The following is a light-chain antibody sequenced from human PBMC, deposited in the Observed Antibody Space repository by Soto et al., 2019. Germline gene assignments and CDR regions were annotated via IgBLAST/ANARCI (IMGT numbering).Light chain of an antibody. CDR2: DAS. J-gene: IGKJ3*01. CDR1: QSVGSY. Sequence: EIELTQSPATLSLSPGERASISCRASQSVGSYFAWYQQKPGQAPRLLIYDASKRDTGIPARFSGSGSGTEFTLTISSLGPEDFAIYYCQLRSAWPLFTFGPGTRVDVK. CDR3: QLRSAWPLFT. V-gene: IGKV3-11*01.